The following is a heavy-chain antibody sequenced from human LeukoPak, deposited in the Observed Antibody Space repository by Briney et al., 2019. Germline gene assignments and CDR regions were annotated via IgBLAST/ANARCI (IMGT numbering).Heavy chain of an antibody. Sequence: ASVKVSCKASGCTFTSYYMHWVRQAPGQGLEWMGIIKPSGGPTSYAQKFQGRVTMTRDTSTSTVFMELSSLRSEDTALYYCAREEDGGTFDYWGQGTLVTVSS. CDR1: GCTFTSYY. V-gene: IGHV1-46*01. J-gene: IGHJ4*02. D-gene: IGHD3-16*01. CDR3: AREEDGGTFDY. CDR2: IKPSGGPT.